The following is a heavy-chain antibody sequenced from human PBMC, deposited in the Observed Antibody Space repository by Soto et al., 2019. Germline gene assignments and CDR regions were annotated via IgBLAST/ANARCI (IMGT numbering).Heavy chain of an antibody. V-gene: IGHV4-38-2*02. CDR2: IYHSGST. CDR1: GYSISSVHC. CDR3: ARDHRTVTTYYYYGMDV. J-gene: IGHJ6*02. Sequence: SDTLSLTCAVSGYSISSVHCWGCIRQPPGKGLEWIGSIYHSGSTYYNPSLKSRVTISVDTSKNQFSLKLSSVTAADTAVYYCARDHRTVTTYYYYGMDVWGQGTTVTVSS. D-gene: IGHD4-4*01.